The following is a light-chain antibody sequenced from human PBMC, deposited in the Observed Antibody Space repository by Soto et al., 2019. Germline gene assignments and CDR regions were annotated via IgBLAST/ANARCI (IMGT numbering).Light chain of an antibody. CDR1: QSVYTT. CDR2: GAS. J-gene: IGKJ4*01. V-gene: IGKV3-15*01. Sequence: EIVMTQSPATLSVSPGERATLSCRASQSVYTTLAWYQQKPGQAPRLLIYGASTRATGIPARFSGTGSATEFTPTISSLPSEDSAVYYCQQYSKWPLTFGGGTKVEI. CDR3: QQYSKWPLT.